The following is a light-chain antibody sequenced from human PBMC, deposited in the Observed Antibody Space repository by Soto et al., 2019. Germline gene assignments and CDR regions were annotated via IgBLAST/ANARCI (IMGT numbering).Light chain of an antibody. CDR3: QSYDTRLSGYV. CDR2: RNS. V-gene: IGLV1-40*01. Sequence: QSALTQPPSVSGAPGQRVTISCTGSSSNIGAGFDVHWYQHPPGSAPKLLISRNSFRPSGVPDRFSGSKSDTSASLAITGLQAEDEADYYCQSYDTRLSGYVFGGGTKVTVL. CDR1: SSNIGAGFD. J-gene: IGLJ1*01.